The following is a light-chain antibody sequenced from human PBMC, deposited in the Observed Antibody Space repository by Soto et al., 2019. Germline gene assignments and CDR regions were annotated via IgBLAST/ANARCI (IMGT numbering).Light chain of an antibody. J-gene: IGKJ4*01. CDR3: QQYYSIPLT. CDR1: QSVLYSSNNKNY. V-gene: IGKV4-1*01. Sequence: DSVMPQSPDSLAVSKGERSTIHCNSSQSVLYSSNNKNYLAWYQQKPGQPPKLLIYWASTRESGVPDRFSGSGSGTDFTLTISSLQAEDVAVYYCQQYYSIPLTFGGGTKVDVK. CDR2: WAS.